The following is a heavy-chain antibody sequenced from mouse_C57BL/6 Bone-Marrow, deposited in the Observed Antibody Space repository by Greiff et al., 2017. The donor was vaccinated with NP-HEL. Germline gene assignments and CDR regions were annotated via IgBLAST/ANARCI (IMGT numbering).Heavy chain of an antibody. CDR1: GFTFSSYG. V-gene: IGHV5-6*02. CDR2: ISSGGSYT. Sequence: EVKLVESGGDLVKPGGSLKLSCAASGFTFSSYGMSWVRQTPDKRLEWVATISSGGSYTYYPESVKGRLTISRDNAKNTLYLQMSSLKSEDTAMYYCARQGLRNYCYWYFDVWGTGTTVTVSS. CDR3: ARQGLRNYCYWYFDV. D-gene: IGHD2-1*01. J-gene: IGHJ1*03.